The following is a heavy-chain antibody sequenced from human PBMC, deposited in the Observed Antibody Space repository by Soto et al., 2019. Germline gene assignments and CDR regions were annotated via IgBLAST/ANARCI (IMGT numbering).Heavy chain of an antibody. V-gene: IGHV3-21*04. CDR2: ISSSSSYI. Sequence: KPGGSLRLSCAASGFTFSSYSMNWVRQAPGKGLEWVSSISSSSSYIYYADSVKGRFTISRDNAKNSLYLQMNSLRAEDTAVYYCAKDIYDFWSGYYFGDYFDYWGQGTLVTVSS. CDR3: AKDIYDFWSGYYFGDYFDY. CDR1: GFTFSSYS. D-gene: IGHD3-3*01. J-gene: IGHJ4*02.